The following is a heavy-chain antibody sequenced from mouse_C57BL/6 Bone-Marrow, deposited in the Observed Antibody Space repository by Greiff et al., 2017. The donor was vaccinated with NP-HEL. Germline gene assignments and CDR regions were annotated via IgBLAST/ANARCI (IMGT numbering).Heavy chain of an antibody. CDR2: INPNNGGT. CDR1: GYTFTDYN. Sequence: EVQLQQSGPELVKPGASVKIPCKPSGYTFTDYNMDWVKQSHGKSLEWIGDINPNNGGTIYNQKFKGKATLTVDQSSSTAYMELRSLTSEDTAVYYCARRGGDYWGQGTTLTVSS. V-gene: IGHV1-18*01. CDR3: ARRGGDY. J-gene: IGHJ2*01.